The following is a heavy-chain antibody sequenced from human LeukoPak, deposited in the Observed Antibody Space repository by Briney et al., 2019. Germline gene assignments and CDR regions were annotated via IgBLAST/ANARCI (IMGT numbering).Heavy chain of an antibody. CDR1: GFTFSSYA. Sequence: GGSLRLSCAASGFTFSSYAMSWVCQAPGGGLEWVSTICNSGGVTYYADSVKGRFTISRDNSMNTLYLEMNSLRAEDTAVYYSAKVPYSDYGSGRPPFMDVWGQGTTVAISS. J-gene: IGHJ6*02. D-gene: IGHD3-10*01. CDR2: ICNSGGVT. CDR3: AKVPYSDYGSGRPPFMDV. V-gene: IGHV3-23*01.